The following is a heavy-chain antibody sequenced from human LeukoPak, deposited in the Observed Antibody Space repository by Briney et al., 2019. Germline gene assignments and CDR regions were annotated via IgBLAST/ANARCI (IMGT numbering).Heavy chain of an antibody. CDR2: IIPIFGTA. CDR3: ASFQTGAARPPLNYYYYYYMDV. D-gene: IGHD6-6*01. Sequence: SVKVSCKASGYTFTSYGISWVRQAPGQGLEWMGGIIPIFGTANYAQKFQGRVTITADESTSTAYMELSSLRSEDTAVYYCASFQTGAARPPLNYYYYYYMDVWGKGTTVTVSS. V-gene: IGHV1-69*13. J-gene: IGHJ6*03. CDR1: GYTFTSYG.